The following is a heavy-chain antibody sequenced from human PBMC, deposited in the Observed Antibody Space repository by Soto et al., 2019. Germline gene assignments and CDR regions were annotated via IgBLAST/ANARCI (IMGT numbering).Heavy chain of an antibody. Sequence: GASVKVSCKASGGTFSSYAISWVRQAPGQGLEWMGGIIPIFGTANYAQKFQGRVTTTADESTSTAYMELSSLRSEDTAVYYCAREEYYYDSSGYNHGTCDYRGQGTLVTVSS. V-gene: IGHV1-69*13. J-gene: IGHJ4*02. CDR2: IIPIFGTA. CDR1: GGTFSSYA. D-gene: IGHD3-22*01. CDR3: AREEYYYDSSGYNHGTCDY.